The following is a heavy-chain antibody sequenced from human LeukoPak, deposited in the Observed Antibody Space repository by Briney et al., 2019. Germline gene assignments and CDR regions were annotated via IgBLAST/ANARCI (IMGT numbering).Heavy chain of an antibody. J-gene: IGHJ3*02. CDR1: GGSISSYY. Sequence: SETLSLTCTVSGGSISSYYWSWIRQPPGKGLEWIGYIYYSGSTNYNPSLKSRVTISVDTSKNQFSLKLSSVTAADTAVYYCASGSYYLFYAFDIWGQGTMVTVSS. CDR3: ASGSYYLFYAFDI. CDR2: IYYSGST. D-gene: IGHD1-26*01. V-gene: IGHV4-59*01.